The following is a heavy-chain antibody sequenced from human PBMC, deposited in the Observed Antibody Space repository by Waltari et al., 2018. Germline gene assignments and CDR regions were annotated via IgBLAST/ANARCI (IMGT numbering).Heavy chain of an antibody. CDR2: MNPNSCHT. J-gene: IGHJ5*02. D-gene: IGHD1-26*01. CDR1: GYTFTSYD. V-gene: IGHV1-8*03. CDR3: ARDRGSYYSGNWFDP. Sequence: QVQLVQSGAEVKKPGASVKVSCKASGYTFTSYDINWVRQATVQGLEWMGWMNPNSCHTGYAQKFQGRVTITRNTSISTAYMELSSLGSEDTAVYYCARDRGSYYSGNWFDPWGQGTLVTVSS.